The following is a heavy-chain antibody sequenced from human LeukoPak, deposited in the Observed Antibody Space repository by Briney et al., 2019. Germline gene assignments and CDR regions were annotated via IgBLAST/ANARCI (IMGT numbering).Heavy chain of an antibody. CDR2: TYYRSKWPS. Sequence: AXNWIRQXXXXGXEWLGRTYYRSKWPSGYAESVKSRITINPDTSKNQFSLQLRSVTPEDTAVYYCARSQTGGTFDYWGQGALVTVSS. J-gene: IGHJ4*02. CDR3: ARSQTGGTFDY. D-gene: IGHD1-26*01. V-gene: IGHV6-1*01. CDR1: A.